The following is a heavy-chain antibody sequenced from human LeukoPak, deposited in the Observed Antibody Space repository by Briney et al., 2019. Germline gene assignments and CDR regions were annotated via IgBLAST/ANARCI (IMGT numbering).Heavy chain of an antibody. J-gene: IGHJ1*01. D-gene: IGHD3-10*01. CDR3: AKYFASGSYYKLPH. CDR2: ISGSGAYT. V-gene: IGHV3-23*01. CDR1: GFTFSSYA. Sequence: GGSLRLSCAASGFTFSSYAMSWVRQAPGKGLEWVSTISGSGAYTYYADSVKGRFTISRDNSKNTLYLQLNSLRAEDTAVYYCAKYFASGSYYKLPHWGQGTLVTVSS.